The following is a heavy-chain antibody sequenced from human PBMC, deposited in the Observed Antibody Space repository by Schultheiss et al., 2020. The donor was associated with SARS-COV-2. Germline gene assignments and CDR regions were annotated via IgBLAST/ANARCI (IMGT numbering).Heavy chain of an antibody. D-gene: IGHD3-22*01. V-gene: IGHV3-23*01. CDR2: ISGSGGST. Sequence: GGSLRLSCAASGFTFNSYAMNWVRQAPGRGLEWVSAISGSGGSTYYADSVKGRFTISRDNSKNTLYLQMNSLRAEDTAEYYCAKDMYYYDSSGYSHFDYWGQGTLVTVSS. CDR3: AKDMYYYDSSGYSHFDY. CDR1: GFTFNSYA. J-gene: IGHJ4*02.